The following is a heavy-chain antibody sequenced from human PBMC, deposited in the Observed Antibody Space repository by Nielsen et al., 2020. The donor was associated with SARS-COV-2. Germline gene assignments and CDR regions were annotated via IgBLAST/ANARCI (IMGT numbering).Heavy chain of an antibody. CDR1: GFTFTSYA. V-gene: IGHV3-23*01. J-gene: IGHJ6*02. CDR2: IRGNGDKT. CDR3: ASDSNSYNYYYYYGMDV. D-gene: IGHD2-2*01. Sequence: GGSLRLSCAASGFTFTSYAMAWVRQAPAKGLEWVSGIRGNGDKTYSEESVKGRFTISRDNSKNTLYLQMNSLRAEDTAVYYCASDSNSYNYYYYYGMDVWGQGTTVTVSS.